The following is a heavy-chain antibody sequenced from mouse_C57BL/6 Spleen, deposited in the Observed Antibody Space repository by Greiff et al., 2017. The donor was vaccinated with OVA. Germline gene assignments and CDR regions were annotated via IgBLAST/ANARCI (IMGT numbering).Heavy chain of an antibody. D-gene: IGHD1-1*01. CDR3: ARSHYYGSKGGAMDD. CDR1: GYTFTSYW. V-gene: IGHV1-55*01. J-gene: IGHJ4*01. CDR2: IYPGSGST. Sequence: QVQLQQSGAELVKPGASVKMSCKASGYTFTSYWITWVKQRPGQGLEWIGDIYPGSGSTNYNEKFKSKATLTVDTSSSTAYMQLSSLTSEDSAVYYCARSHYYGSKGGAMDDWGQGTSVTVSS.